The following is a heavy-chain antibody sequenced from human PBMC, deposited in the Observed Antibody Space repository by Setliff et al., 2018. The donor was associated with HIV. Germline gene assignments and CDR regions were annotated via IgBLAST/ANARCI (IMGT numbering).Heavy chain of an antibody. V-gene: IGHV1-18*01. Sequence: ASVKVSCKASGYTFTSYDISWVRQAPGQGLEWMGWISAYNGNTNYAQKLQGRVTMTTDISTSTAYMELRSLRSDDTAVYYCAREIGDYYDSSGYYPPTDYYYGMDVWGQGTTVTVSS. D-gene: IGHD3-22*01. CDR1: GYTFTSYD. CDR2: ISAYNGNT. J-gene: IGHJ6*02. CDR3: AREIGDYYDSSGYYPPTDYYYGMDV.